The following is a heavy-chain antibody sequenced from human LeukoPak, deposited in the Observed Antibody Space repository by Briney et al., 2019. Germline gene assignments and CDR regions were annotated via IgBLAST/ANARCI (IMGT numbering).Heavy chain of an antibody. D-gene: IGHD3-22*01. CDR2: INSDGSST. CDR1: GFTFSSYW. V-gene: IGHV3-74*01. Sequence: PGGSLRLSCAASGFTFSSYWMHWVRQAPGKGLVWVSRINSDGSSTSYADSVKGRFTISRDNSKNTLYLQMNSLRAEDTAVYYCAKAPRLYYYDSSGYHDYWGQGTLVTVSS. CDR3: AKAPRLYYYDSSGYHDY. J-gene: IGHJ4*02.